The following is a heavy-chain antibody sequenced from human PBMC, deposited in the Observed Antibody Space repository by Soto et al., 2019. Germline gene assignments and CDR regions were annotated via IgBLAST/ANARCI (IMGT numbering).Heavy chain of an antibody. D-gene: IGHD2-8*01. CDR2: IFYTGST. CDR1: CASISSYY. Sequence: SETLSLTCSVSCASISSYYWSWIRQPPGKGLEWIGYIFYTGSTDYNPSLQSRVAISIGASRKDFSLKMTSVTAADTAVYYCARFPGYSTSWAALDIWGQGTLVTVSS. V-gene: IGHV4-59*01. CDR3: ARFPGYSTSWAALDI. J-gene: IGHJ3*02.